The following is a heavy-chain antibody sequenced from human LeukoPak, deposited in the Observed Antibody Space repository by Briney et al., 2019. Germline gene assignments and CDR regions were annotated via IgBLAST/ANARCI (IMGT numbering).Heavy chain of an antibody. D-gene: IGHD3-22*01. CDR2: INTSGST. V-gene: IGHV4-4*07. J-gene: IGHJ5*02. CDR3: ARDQYYYDSSGYGGFDP. CDR1: GGSISSYY. Sequence: AETLSLTCTVSGGSISSYYWSWIRQPAGKGLERIGRINTSGSTNYNPSLKSRVTMSVDTSKNQFSLKLSSVTAADTAVYYCARDQYYYDSSGYGGFDPWGQGTLVTVSS.